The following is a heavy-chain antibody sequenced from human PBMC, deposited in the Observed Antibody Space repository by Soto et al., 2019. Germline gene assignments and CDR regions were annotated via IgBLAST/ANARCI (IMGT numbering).Heavy chain of an antibody. CDR1: GFTFSNFA. J-gene: IGHJ4*02. Sequence: GGSRRLSCAASGFTFSNFAMNWVRQAPGKGLEWVSAISNSFSDGNTHYADSVKGRFTISRDNDKNTVFLEIDSLRAEDTAGYDCAKVFSPEGGNYFDQWGPGTLVTVSS. CDR2: ISNSFSDGNT. V-gene: IGHV3-23*01. CDR3: AKVFSPEGGNYFDQ.